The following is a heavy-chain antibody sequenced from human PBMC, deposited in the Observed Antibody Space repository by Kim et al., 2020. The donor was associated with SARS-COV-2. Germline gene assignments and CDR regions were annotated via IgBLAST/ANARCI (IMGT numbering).Heavy chain of an antibody. CDR1: GGSISSYY. D-gene: IGHD3-3*01. CDR2: IYYSGST. CDR3: ARASRSTIFGVVTAPGAFDI. V-gene: IGHV4-59*01. J-gene: IGHJ3*02. Sequence: SETLSLTCTVSGGSISSYYWSWIRQPPGKGLECIGYIYYSGSTNYNPSLKSRVTISVDTSKNQFSLKLSSVTAADTAVYYCARASRSTIFGVVTAPGAFDIWGQGTMVTVSS.